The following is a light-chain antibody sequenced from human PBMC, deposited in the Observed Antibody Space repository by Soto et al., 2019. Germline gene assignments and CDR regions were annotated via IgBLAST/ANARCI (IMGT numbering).Light chain of an antibody. V-gene: IGLV1-51*01. J-gene: IGLJ3*02. CDR1: SSNIGNNW. Sequence: QSVLTQPPSVFAAPGQKVTISCSGSSSNIGNNWVSWYQQLPGTAPKLLMHDNVKRPSGIPDRFSGSKSGTSATLGITGLQTGDEADYYCGTWDTSLSAWVFGRGTKLTVL. CDR3: GTWDTSLSAWV. CDR2: DNV.